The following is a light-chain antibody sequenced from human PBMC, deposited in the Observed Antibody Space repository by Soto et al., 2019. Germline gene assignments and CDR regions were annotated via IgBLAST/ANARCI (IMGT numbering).Light chain of an antibody. Sequence: HSALTQPRSVSGSPGQSVSISCAGTSTDFGGYKYVSWYQQHPGKAPKLMIFDVSDRPSGVPDRFSGSKSGNTASLSISGLQPEDEADYFCCSYAGGWVFGGGTQLTVL. CDR2: DVS. CDR1: STDFGGYKY. J-gene: IGLJ3*02. CDR3: CSYAGGWV. V-gene: IGLV2-11*01.